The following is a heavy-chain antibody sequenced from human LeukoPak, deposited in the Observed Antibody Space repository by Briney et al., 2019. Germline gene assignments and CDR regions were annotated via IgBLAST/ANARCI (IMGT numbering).Heavy chain of an antibody. CDR2: IYPADSTA. V-gene: IGHV5-51*01. CDR1: GYSFTTYW. CDR3: ARPTADYYGSGSFPPDAFDI. J-gene: IGHJ3*02. Sequence: GESLKISCKASGYSFTTYWIGWVRQMPGKGLEWMGIIYPADSTAHYSPSFQGQVTIPVDKSINTAYLQWSSLKASDTAMYYCARPTADYYGSGSFPPDAFDIWGQGTMVTVSS. D-gene: IGHD3-10*01.